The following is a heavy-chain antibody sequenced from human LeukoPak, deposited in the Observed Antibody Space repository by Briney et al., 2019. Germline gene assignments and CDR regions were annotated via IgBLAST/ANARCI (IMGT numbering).Heavy chain of an antibody. CDR3: ARGPHDYGDYYLDF. Sequence: GPSVKVSCKASGYTFTTYAMHWVRQAPGQRLEWMGWINAGNGNTKYSQKFQDRVTITRDTSASTAYMELSSLRSEDTAVYYCARGPHDYGDYYLDFWGQGTLVTVSS. CDR2: INAGNGNT. D-gene: IGHD4-17*01. CDR1: GYTFTTYA. V-gene: IGHV1-3*01. J-gene: IGHJ4*02.